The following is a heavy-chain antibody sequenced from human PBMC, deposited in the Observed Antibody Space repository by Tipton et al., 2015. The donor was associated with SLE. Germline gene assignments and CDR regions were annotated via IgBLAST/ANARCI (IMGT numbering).Heavy chain of an antibody. Sequence: LRLSCTVSGDSINSDGYFWTWIRQPPGKGLEWIGYIYYSGSTYYNPSLQSRLTMSVDTSRNQFSLKLTSVTAADTAVYYCARVRDFFDTSAAYSGWFDPWGQGTLVTVSS. D-gene: IGHD3-22*01. CDR3: ARVRDFFDTSAAYSGWFDP. V-gene: IGHV4-31*02. CDR1: GDSINSDGYF. CDR2: IYYSGST. J-gene: IGHJ5*02.